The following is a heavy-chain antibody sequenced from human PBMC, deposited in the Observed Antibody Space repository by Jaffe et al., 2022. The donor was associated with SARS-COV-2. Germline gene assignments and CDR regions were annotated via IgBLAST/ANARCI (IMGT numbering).Heavy chain of an antibody. CDR2: IFPSDSDT. V-gene: IGHV5-51*01. D-gene: IGHD4-17*01. CDR3: ARIEDYGAPLMDV. Sequence: EVQLVQSGAEVKKPGESLKISCKGYGYSFTTYWIGWVRQMPGKGLEWMGIIFPSDSDTRYSPSFQGQVTISADKSTSTAYLQWSSLKASDTAIYYCARIEDYGAPLMDVWGTGTTVSVSS. CDR1: GYSFTTYW. J-gene: IGHJ6*04.